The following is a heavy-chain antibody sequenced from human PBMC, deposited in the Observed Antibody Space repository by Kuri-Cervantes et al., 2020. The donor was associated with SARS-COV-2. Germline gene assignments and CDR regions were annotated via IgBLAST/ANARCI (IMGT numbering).Heavy chain of an antibody. D-gene: IGHD3-10*01. J-gene: IGHJ5*02. CDR3: ARALVTMVRGVRGWFDP. CDR1: GGSISSYY. Sequence: ETLSLTCTVSGGSISSYYWSWIRQPPGKGLEWIGYIYYSGSTNYNPSLKSRVTISVDTSKNQFSLKLSSVTAADTAVYYCARALVTMVRGVRGWFDPWGQGTLVTVSS. CDR2: IYYSGST. V-gene: IGHV4-59*12.